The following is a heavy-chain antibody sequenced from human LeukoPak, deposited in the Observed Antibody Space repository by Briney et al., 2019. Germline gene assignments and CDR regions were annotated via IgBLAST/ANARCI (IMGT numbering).Heavy chain of an antibody. CDR2: MNPNSGDT. Sequence: GASVKVSCKASGYTFTGYYMHWVRQAPGQGLEWMGWMNPNSGDTNHAQKFQGRVTMTRDTSISTGYMELSRLTSDDTAMYYCARVPYDGSGYYHDDWGQGTLVTVSS. CDR1: GYTFTGYY. CDR3: ARVPYDGSGYYHDD. V-gene: IGHV1-2*02. D-gene: IGHD3-22*01. J-gene: IGHJ4*02.